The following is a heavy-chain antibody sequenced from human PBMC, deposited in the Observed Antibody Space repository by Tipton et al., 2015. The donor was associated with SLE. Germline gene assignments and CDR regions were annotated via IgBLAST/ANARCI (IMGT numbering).Heavy chain of an antibody. CDR3: AREVDYYYDLDV. Sequence: TLSLTCTVSGGSISSHYWSWIRQPPGKALEWIGYINDSGSTNYNPSLKSRVTISVDTSKNQFSLKLSSVTAADTAVYYCAREVDYYYDLDVWGQGTTVTVSS. CDR1: GGSISSHY. CDR2: INDSGST. V-gene: IGHV4-59*11. J-gene: IGHJ6*02.